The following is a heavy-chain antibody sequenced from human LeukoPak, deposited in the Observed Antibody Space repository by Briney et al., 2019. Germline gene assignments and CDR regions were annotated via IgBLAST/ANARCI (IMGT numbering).Heavy chain of an antibody. J-gene: IGHJ5*02. V-gene: IGHV4-4*02. CDR2: VYHSGTT. CDR1: GGSISSDNW. CDR3: ARVVVPGWFDP. D-gene: IGHD2-15*01. Sequence: SETLSLTCAVSGGSISSDNWWSWVRQSPGKGLEWIGEVYHSGTTNYNPSLQSRVAISVDKSKNQFSLELSSVTAADTAVYYCARVVVPGWFDPWGQGNLVTVSS.